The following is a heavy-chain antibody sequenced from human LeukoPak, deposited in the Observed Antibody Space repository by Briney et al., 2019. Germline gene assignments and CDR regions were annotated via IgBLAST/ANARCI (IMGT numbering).Heavy chain of an antibody. J-gene: IGHJ3*02. CDR1: GDSISNHIYY. CDR3: ARLRALSGHRGAFDI. D-gene: IGHD5/OR15-5a*01. CDR2: VYYTGNA. Sequence: SETLSLTCAVSGDSISNHIYYWDWIRQTPGKGLEWIGAVYYTGNAYYNPSLKSRVTISVDTSDIRFSLHLSSVNAADTAIYYCARLRALSGHRGAFDIWGQGTLVTVSS. V-gene: IGHV4-39*01.